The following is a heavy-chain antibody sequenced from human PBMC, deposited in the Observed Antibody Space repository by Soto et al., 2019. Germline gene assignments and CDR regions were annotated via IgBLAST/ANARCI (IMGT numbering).Heavy chain of an antibody. CDR3: ARDVVATSFPYEYYYYYGMDV. V-gene: IGHV1-69*13. D-gene: IGHD2-15*01. Sequence: SVKVSCKASGGTFSSYAISWVRQAPGQGLEWMGGIIPIFGTANYAQKFQGRVTITADESTSTAYMELSSLRSEDTAVYYCARDVVATSFPYEYYYYYGMDVWGQGTTVTVSS. CDR1: GGTFSSYA. J-gene: IGHJ6*02. CDR2: IIPIFGTA.